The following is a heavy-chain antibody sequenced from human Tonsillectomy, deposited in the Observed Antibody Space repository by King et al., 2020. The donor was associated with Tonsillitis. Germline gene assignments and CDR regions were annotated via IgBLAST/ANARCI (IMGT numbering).Heavy chain of an antibody. V-gene: IGHV4-61*01. J-gene: IGHJ6*02. CDR1: GGSVSSGRYY. D-gene: IGHD2-2*01. Sequence: QVQLQESGPGLVKPSETLSLTCTVSGGSVSSGRYYWSWIRQPPGKGLEWIGYIYYSGNTNYNPSLRSRVTMSEDTSKNQFSLTLSSVTAADTAVYYCARVYPAADYYYGMDVWGQGTTVTVSS. CDR3: ARVYPAADYYYGMDV. CDR2: IYYSGNT.